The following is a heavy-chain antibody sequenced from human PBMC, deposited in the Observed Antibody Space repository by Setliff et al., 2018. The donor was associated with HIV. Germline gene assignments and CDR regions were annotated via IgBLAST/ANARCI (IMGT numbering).Heavy chain of an antibody. J-gene: IGHJ4*02. CDR1: GPSINIHY. D-gene: IGHD4-17*01. CDR3: AKGAGFYGDYTFDH. Sequence: ETLSLTCTVSGPSINIHYRSWIRQSPGKGFEWIGYIYSTGSTNYNPSLQSRVTISMVASRNQFSLKVTSMTAADTAVYYCAKGAGFYGDYTFDHWGQGRQVTVSS. CDR2: IYSTGST. V-gene: IGHV4-59*11.